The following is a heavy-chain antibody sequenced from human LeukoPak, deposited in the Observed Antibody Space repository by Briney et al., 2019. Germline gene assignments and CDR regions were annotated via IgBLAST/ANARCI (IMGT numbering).Heavy chain of an antibody. CDR3: AKGVSPIYYYYYMDV. Sequence: GGSLRLSCAASGFTFSSYAMSWVRQAPGKGLEWVSAISGSGGHTYYADSVKGRFTISRDNSKNTLYLQMNSLRAEDTAVYYCAKGVSPIYYYYYMDVWGKGTTVTISS. V-gene: IGHV3-23*01. J-gene: IGHJ6*03. CDR2: ISGSGGHT. CDR1: GFTFSSYA. D-gene: IGHD6-6*01.